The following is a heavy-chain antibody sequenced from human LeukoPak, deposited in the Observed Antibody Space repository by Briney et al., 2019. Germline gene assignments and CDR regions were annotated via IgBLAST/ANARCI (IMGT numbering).Heavy chain of an antibody. Sequence: GESLKISCKGSGYSFTSYWIGWVRHMPGKGLEWMGIIYPGDSDARYSPSFQGQVIISSDESISTAYFQWSSLLASETTTLYCWLHRYYYDSSGLGGDAFDIWGQGTMVTVSS. CDR3: WLHRYYYDSSGLGGDAFDI. J-gene: IGHJ3*02. D-gene: IGHD3-22*01. V-gene: IGHV5-51*01. CDR2: IYPGDSDA. CDR1: GYSFTSYW.